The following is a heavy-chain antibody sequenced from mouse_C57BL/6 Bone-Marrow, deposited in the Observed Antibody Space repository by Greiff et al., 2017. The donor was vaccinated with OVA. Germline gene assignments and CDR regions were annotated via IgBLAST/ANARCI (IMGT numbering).Heavy chain of an antibody. CDR2: IYPGSGNT. Sequence: QVQLQQSGAELVRPGASVKLSCKASGYTFTDYYINWVKQRPGQGLEWIARIYPGSGNTYYNEKFKGKATLTAEKSSSTAYMQLSSLTSEDSAVYFCAREYGWDFDVWGTGTTVTVSS. CDR1: GYTFTDYY. CDR3: AREYGWDFDV. J-gene: IGHJ1*03. D-gene: IGHD5-1*01. V-gene: IGHV1-76*01.